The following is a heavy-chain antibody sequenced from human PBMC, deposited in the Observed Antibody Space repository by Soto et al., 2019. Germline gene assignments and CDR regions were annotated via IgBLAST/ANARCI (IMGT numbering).Heavy chain of an antibody. Sequence: EVQLVESGGGLVQPGRSLRLSCAASGFTFDDYAMHWVRQAPGKGLEWVSGISWNSGSIGYADSVKGRFTISRDNAKNSLYLQMNSLRAEDTALYYCAKVLVRGAFDYWGQGTLVTVSS. J-gene: IGHJ4*02. CDR2: ISWNSGSI. CDR1: GFTFDDYA. V-gene: IGHV3-9*01. D-gene: IGHD6-13*01. CDR3: AKVLVRGAFDY.